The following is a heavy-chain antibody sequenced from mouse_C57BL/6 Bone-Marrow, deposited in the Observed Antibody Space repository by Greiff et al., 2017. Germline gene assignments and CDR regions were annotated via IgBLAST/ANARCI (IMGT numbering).Heavy chain of an antibody. V-gene: IGHV1-15*01. D-gene: IGHD4-1*02. CDR3: TSTGTTRVYFDY. CDR1: GYTFTDYE. Sequence: VQLQQSGAELVRPGASVTLSCKASGYTFTDYEMNWVKQTPVHGLEWIGAIDPETGGTAYNQQFKGKAILTADKSSSTAYMELRSMTSEDSAVYYCTSTGTTRVYFDYWGQGTTLTVSS. CDR2: IDPETGGT. J-gene: IGHJ2*01.